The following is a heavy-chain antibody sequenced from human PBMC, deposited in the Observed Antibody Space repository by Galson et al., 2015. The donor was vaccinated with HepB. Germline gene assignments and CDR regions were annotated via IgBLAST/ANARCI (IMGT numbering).Heavy chain of an antibody. CDR2: ISSSSSTI. Sequence: SLRLSCAASGFTFSSYSMNWVRQAPGKGLEWVSYISSSSSTIYYADSVKGRFTISRDNAKSSLYLQMNSLRAEDTAVYYCAYSSGGYYFDYWGQGTLVTVSS. CDR3: AYSSGGYYFDY. V-gene: IGHV3-48*04. D-gene: IGHD6-19*01. J-gene: IGHJ4*02. CDR1: GFTFSSYS.